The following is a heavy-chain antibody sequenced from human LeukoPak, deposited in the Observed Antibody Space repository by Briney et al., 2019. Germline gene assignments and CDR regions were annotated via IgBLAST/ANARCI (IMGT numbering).Heavy chain of an antibody. Sequence: SETLSLTCTVSGGSISSYYWSWIRQPPGKGPEWIGYIYYLGSTNYNPSLKSRVTISVDTSKNQFSLKLSSVAAADTAVYYCAREDYGGNSGIWSQGTLVTVSS. CDR3: AREDYGGNSGI. CDR1: GGSISSYY. CDR2: IYYLGST. J-gene: IGHJ4*02. V-gene: IGHV4-59*01. D-gene: IGHD4-23*01.